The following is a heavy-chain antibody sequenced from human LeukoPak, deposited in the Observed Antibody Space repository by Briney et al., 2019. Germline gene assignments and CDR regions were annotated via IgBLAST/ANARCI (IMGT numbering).Heavy chain of an antibody. CDR1: GFTFSTYT. CDR2: ISSSSSYI. CDR3: ARGQTYYDILTGYYCYYYGMDV. J-gene: IGHJ6*02. D-gene: IGHD3-9*01. Sequence: GGSLRLSCAASGFTFSTYTMNWVCQAPGKGLEWVSSISSSSSYIYYADSVKGRFTISRDNAKNSLYLQMNSLRAEATAVYYCARGQTYYDILTGYYCYYYGMDVWGQGTTVTVSS. V-gene: IGHV3-21*01.